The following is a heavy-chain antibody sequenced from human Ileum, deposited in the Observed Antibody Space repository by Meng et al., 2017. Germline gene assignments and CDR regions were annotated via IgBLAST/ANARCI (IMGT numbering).Heavy chain of an antibody. CDR1: CSSFTGYS. V-gene: IGHV4-34*02. Sequence: AQREPGGAGPLKPSAPPSSPCTAYCSSFTGYSWTWLRQPRGKGLEWIGEVNHDGGTNSTPSLQSRVIISIDTSKNQFYLKLTAVTATDAAVYYCAREVSCFGADYWGQGTLVTVSS. CDR3: AREVSCFGADY. CDR2: VNHDGGT. D-gene: IGHD3-10*01. J-gene: IGHJ4*02.